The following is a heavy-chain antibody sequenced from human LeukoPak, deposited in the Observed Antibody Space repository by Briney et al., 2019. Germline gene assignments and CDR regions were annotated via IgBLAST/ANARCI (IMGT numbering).Heavy chain of an antibody. CDR3: ARPGYHYYYYYMDV. J-gene: IGHJ6*03. D-gene: IGHD2-2*01. Sequence: SETLSLTCAVYGGSSSGYYWSWIRQPPGKGLEWIGEINHSGSTNYNPSLKSRVTISVDTSKSQFSLKLSSVTAADTAVYYCARPGYHYYYYYMDVWGKGTTVTVSS. CDR1: GGSSSGYY. CDR2: INHSGST. V-gene: IGHV4-34*01.